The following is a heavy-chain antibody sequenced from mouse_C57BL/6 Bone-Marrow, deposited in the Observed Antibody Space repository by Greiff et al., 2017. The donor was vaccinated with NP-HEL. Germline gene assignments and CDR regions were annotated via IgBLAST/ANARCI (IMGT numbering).Heavy chain of an antibody. CDR3: ATSTIHY. CDR2: IWSGGST. V-gene: IGHV2-2*01. Sequence: VQRVESGPGLVQPSQSLSITCTVSGFSLTSYGVHWVRQSPGKGLEWLGVIWSGGSTDYNAAFISRLSISKDNSKSQVFFKMNSLQADDTAIYYCATSTIHYWGQGTLVTVSA. J-gene: IGHJ3*01. CDR1: GFSLTSYG. D-gene: IGHD2-1*01.